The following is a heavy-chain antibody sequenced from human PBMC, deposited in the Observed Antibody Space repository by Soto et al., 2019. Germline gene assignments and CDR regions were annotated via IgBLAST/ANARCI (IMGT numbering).Heavy chain of an antibody. J-gene: IGHJ6*03. CDR2: IYYSGST. CDR1: GGSISSSSYY. D-gene: IGHD4-4*01. V-gene: IGHV4-39*01. Sequence: SETLSLTCTVSGGSISSSSYYWGWIRQPPGKGLEWIGSIYYSGSTYYNPSLKSRVTISVDTSKNQFSLKLSSVTAADTAVYYCARHCGYSKGLDYYYYYMDVWGKGTTVTVSS. CDR3: ARHCGYSKGLDYYYYYMDV.